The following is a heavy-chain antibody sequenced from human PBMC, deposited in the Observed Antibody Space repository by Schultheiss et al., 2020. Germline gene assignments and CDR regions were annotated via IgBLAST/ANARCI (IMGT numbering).Heavy chain of an antibody. D-gene: IGHD2-2*01. CDR1: GFTFSSYW. J-gene: IGHJ6*02. CDR2: INSDGSST. V-gene: IGHV3-74*01. Sequence: GESLKISCAASGFTFSSYWMHWVRQAPGKGLVWVSRINSDGSSTSYADSVKGRFTISRDNAKNTLYLQMNSLRAEDTAVYYCARDLCSSTSCYYYYYYGMDVWGQGATVTVAS. CDR3: ARDLCSSTSCYYYYYYGMDV.